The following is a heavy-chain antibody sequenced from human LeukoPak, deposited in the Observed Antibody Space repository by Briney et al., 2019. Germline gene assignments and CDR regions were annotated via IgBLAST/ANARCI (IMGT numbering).Heavy chain of an antibody. Sequence: GGSLRLSCAASGFTFSSYAIHWVRQAPGKGLEYVSAISSNGGSTYYANSVKGRFTISRDNSENTLYLQMGSLRAEDMAVYYCARVGYTSYYYYGMDVWGQGTTVTVSS. V-gene: IGHV3-64*01. CDR2: ISSNGGST. D-gene: IGHD6-13*01. J-gene: IGHJ6*02. CDR1: GFTFSSYA. CDR3: ARVGYTSYYYYGMDV.